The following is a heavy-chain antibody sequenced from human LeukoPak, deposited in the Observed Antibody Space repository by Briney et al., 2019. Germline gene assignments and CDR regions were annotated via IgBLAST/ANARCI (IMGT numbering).Heavy chain of an antibody. Sequence: PGGSLRLSCVASGFTFSSYAINWVRQAPGKGLEWVSSISSGSSYIYYADSLKGRFTLSRDNAKNSLYLQMNSLRAEDTAVYYCARVDWDYYGMDVWGQGTTVTVSS. CDR2: ISSGSSYI. V-gene: IGHV3-21*01. CDR1: GFTFSSYA. D-gene: IGHD3-9*01. CDR3: ARVDWDYYGMDV. J-gene: IGHJ6*02.